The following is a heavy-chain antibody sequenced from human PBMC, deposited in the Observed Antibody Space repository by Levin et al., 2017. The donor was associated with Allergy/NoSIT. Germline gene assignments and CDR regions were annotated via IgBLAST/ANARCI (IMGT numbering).Heavy chain of an antibody. Sequence: LSLTCAASGFTFSSCWMHWVRQAPGKGLVWVSRINSDGSSTSYADSVKGRFTISRDNAKNTLYLQMNSLRAEDTAGYYCARDPGLLLWFGEPFDYWGQGTLVTVSA. CDR2: INSDGSST. J-gene: IGHJ4*02. CDR3: ARDPGLLLWFGEPFDY. D-gene: IGHD3-10*01. CDR1: GFTFSSCW. V-gene: IGHV3-74*01.